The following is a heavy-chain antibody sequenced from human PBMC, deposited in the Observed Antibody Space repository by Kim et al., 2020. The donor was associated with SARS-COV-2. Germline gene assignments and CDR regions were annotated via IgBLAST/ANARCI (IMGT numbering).Heavy chain of an antibody. Sequence: SETLSLTCIVSGGSISTSSYFWGWIRQPPGKGLEWIGSYYYSGNTYYSPSLKSRVTVSVDTNKNQFSLKLNFVTAADTAVYFCVGFSIRLGTPDSSDIWGHGTLVTVSA. D-gene: IGHD3-16*01. CDR2: YYYSGNT. CDR3: VGFSIRLGTPDSSDI. V-gene: IGHV4-39*07. J-gene: IGHJ3*02. CDR1: GGSISTSSYF.